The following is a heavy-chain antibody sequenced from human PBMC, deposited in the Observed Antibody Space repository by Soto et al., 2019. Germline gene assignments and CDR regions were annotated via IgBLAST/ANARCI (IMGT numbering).Heavy chain of an antibody. Sequence: EVQLLESGGGLVQRGGSQRLSCAASGFTFTSYVMSWVRQAPGKGLEWVAGISGGGSTAFYADSVKGRFTISRDNAKNTLVLQMDSLRAEDTAIYYCAKDSNKYSSSLRGRYFDYWGHGTLVTVSS. CDR1: GFTFTSYV. CDR3: AKDSNKYSSSLRGRYFDY. D-gene: IGHD3-22*01. V-gene: IGHV3-23*01. J-gene: IGHJ4*01. CDR2: ISGGGSTA.